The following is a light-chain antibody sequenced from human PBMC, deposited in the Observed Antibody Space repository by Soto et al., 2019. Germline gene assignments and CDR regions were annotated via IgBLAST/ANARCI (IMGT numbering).Light chain of an antibody. Sequence: EIVLTQSPGTLSLSPGEGATLSCRASQSVSSSDLAWYQQKPGQAPRLLIYGASIRASGIPDRFSGSGSGTDFTLTISTLEPEDFAVYYGQQYGGSPRYTFGQGTQVEIK. J-gene: IGKJ2*01. CDR1: QSVSSSD. V-gene: IGKV3-20*01. CDR3: QQYGGSPRYT. CDR2: GAS.